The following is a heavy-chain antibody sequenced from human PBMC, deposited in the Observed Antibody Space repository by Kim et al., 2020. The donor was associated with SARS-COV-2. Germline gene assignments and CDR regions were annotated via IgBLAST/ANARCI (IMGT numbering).Heavy chain of an antibody. Sequence: GGSLRLSCAASGFTFNTYGMHWVRQAPGTGLEWVAAISYDGSNKYYADSVKGRFTISRDNSKNTLYLQMNSLRIEDTAVYYCAKSFSGSYFGYDYWGQGTLVTVSS. CDR2: ISYDGSNK. J-gene: IGHJ4*02. CDR3: AKSFSGSYFGYDY. V-gene: IGHV3-30*18. D-gene: IGHD1-26*01. CDR1: GFTFNTYG.